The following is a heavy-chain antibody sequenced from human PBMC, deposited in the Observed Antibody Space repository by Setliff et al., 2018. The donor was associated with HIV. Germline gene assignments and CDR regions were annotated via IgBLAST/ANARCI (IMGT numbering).Heavy chain of an antibody. J-gene: IGHJ3*02. D-gene: IGHD3-22*01. V-gene: IGHV4-39*01. CDR1: GGSISKGYYY. CDR3: ASWVTTPTKGAFDI. Sequence: SLTCTVSGGSISKGYYYWVWIRQPPGKGLEWIGGIFYTGSAHYNPSLKSRVTISVDTSRNQFSMKLSSVTAADTTRYYCASWVTTPTKGAFDIWGQGTVVTVSS. CDR2: IFYTGSA.